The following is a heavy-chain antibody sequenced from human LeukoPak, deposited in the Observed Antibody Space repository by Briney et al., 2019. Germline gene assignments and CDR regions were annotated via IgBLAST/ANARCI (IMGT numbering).Heavy chain of an antibody. V-gene: IGHV3-48*03. Sequence: GGSLRLSCAAPGFTFSSYEMNWVRQAPGKGLEWVSYISSSGSTTYYADSVKGRFTISRDNAKNSLYLQMNSLRAEDTAVYYCAASFDYWGQGTLVTVSS. CDR1: GFTFSSYE. CDR3: AASFDY. J-gene: IGHJ4*02. CDR2: ISSSGSTT.